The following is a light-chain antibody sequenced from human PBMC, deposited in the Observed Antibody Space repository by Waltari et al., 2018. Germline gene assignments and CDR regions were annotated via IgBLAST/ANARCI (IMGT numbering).Light chain of an antibody. J-gene: IGKJ1*01. V-gene: IGKV4-1*01. CDR3: QQHYTTPWT. Sequence: DIVMTQSPDSLAVSLVERATINCKSSQTVLYSANKKNYLTWYQHKPGQPPKLLISWASIRESGVPDRVTGSGSGTDFTLTISSLQAEDVAVYYCQQHYTTPWTFGQGTKVEIK. CDR2: WAS. CDR1: QTVLYSANKKNY.